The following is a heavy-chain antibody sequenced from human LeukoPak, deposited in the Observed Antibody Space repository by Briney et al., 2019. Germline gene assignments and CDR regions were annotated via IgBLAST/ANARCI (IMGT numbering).Heavy chain of an antibody. CDR2: INTCSGYT. D-gene: IGHD1-26*01. J-gene: IGHJ4*02. CDR3: ARDGGSTVDY. Sequence: ASVKVPCKASGYSFTSYIISWVGQAPGQGLEWMGWINTCSGYTSYAQNFEARVTMTRDTSTSTGYTALRGLISYDTAVYYCARDGGSTVDYWGQGTLVTVSS. V-gene: IGHV1-18*01. CDR1: GYSFTSYI.